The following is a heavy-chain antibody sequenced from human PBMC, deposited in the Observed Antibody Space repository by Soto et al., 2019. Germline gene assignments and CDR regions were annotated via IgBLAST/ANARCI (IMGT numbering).Heavy chain of an antibody. Sequence: EVQLVESGGGLVQPGGSLRLSCAASGFTFSSYEMNWVRQAPGKGLEWVSYISSSGSTIYYADSVKGRFTISRDNAKNSLYLQMNSLRAEDTAVYYCARDEGSYPFDYWGQGTLVNVSS. CDR2: ISSSGSTI. CDR1: GFTFSSYE. J-gene: IGHJ4*02. CDR3: ARDEGSYPFDY. D-gene: IGHD1-26*01. V-gene: IGHV3-48*03.